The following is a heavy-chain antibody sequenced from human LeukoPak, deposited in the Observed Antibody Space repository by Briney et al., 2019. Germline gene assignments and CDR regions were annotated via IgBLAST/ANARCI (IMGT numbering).Heavy chain of an antibody. CDR3: TTGIRGD. V-gene: IGHV3-15*07. CDR1: GLTVTDAW. CDR2: IASKTDGGAT. D-gene: IGHD3-10*01. Sequence: GGSLRLSCSASGLTVTDAWMNWVRQAPGEGLDWVGRIASKTDGGATDYAAPVKGRFTISRDDSKNTLNLQMNSLKTEDTAVYYCTTGIRGDWGQGTLVTVSS. J-gene: IGHJ4*02.